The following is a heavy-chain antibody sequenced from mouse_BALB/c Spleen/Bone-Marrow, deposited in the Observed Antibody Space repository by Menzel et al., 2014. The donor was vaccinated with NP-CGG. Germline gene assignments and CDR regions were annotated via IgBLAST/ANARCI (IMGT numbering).Heavy chain of an antibody. V-gene: IGHV1-74*01. J-gene: IGHJ3*01. CDR1: GCSFTNYW. CDR2: IHPPDSET. CDR3: ARFGNYEGFAY. Sequence: VKLMESGAELVRPGASVKLSCKASGCSFTNYWMNWVKQRPGQGLEWIGMIHPPDSETRLNQKFKDKATLTVDKSSSTAYMQLSSPTSEDSAVYYCARFGNYEGFAYWGQGTLVTVSA. D-gene: IGHD2-1*01.